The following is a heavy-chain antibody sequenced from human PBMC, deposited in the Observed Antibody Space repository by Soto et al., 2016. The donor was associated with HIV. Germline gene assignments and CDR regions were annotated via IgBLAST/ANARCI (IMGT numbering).Heavy chain of an antibody. J-gene: IGHJ4*02. CDR1: GFTFSSYA. D-gene: IGHD3-9*01. Sequence: VQLVESGGGVVQPGRSLRLSCAASGFTFSSYAMHWVRQAPGKGLEWVAVISYDGSNKYYADSVKGRFTISRDNSKNTLYLQMNSLRAEDTAVYYCARGYDILTGYYNLYYFDYWGQGTLVTVSS. V-gene: IGHV3-30*04. CDR3: ARGYDILTGYYNLYYFDY. CDR2: ISYDGSNK.